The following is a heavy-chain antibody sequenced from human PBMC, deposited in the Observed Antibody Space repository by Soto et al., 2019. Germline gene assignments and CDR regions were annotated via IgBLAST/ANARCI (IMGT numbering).Heavy chain of an antibody. D-gene: IGHD6-19*01. V-gene: IGHV1-69*13. CDR2: IIPIFGTA. CDR1: GGTFSSYA. J-gene: IGHJ6*02. Sequence: GASVKVSCKASGGTFSSYAISWVRQAPGQGLEWMGGIIPIFGTANYAQKFQGRVTTTADESTSTAYMELSSLRSEDTAVYYCARPRIAVASPLDYYGMDVWGQGTTVTVSS. CDR3: ARPRIAVASPLDYYGMDV.